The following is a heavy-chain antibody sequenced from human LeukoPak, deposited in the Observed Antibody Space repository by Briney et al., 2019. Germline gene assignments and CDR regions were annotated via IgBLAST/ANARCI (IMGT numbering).Heavy chain of an antibody. D-gene: IGHD5-18*01. CDR3: ATDFRYSYGPDY. CDR1: GYTLTELS. J-gene: IGHJ4*02. Sequence: ASVKVSCKVSGYTLTELSMHWVRQAPGKGLEWMGGFDPEDGETIYAQKFQGRVTMTEDTSTDTAYMELSSLRSEDTAVYYCATDFRYSYGPDYWGQGTLVTVSS. V-gene: IGHV1-24*01. CDR2: FDPEDGET.